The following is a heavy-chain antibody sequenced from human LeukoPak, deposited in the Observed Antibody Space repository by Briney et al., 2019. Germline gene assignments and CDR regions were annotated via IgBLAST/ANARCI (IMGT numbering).Heavy chain of an antibody. CDR2: IYYSGST. CDR3: ASPIAAAGRGGDY. J-gene: IGHJ4*02. CDR1: GGSISSSSYY. V-gene: IGHV4-39*01. D-gene: IGHD6-13*01. Sequence: SETLSFTCTVSGGSISSSSYYWGWIRQPPGKGLEWIGSIYYSGSTYYNPSLKSRVTISVDTSKNQFSLKLSSVTAADTAVYYCASPIAAAGRGGDYWGQGTLVTVSS.